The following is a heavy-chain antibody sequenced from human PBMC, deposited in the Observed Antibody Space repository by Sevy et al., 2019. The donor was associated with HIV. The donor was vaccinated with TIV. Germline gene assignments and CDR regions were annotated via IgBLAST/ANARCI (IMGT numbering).Heavy chain of an antibody. J-gene: IGHJ4*02. D-gene: IGHD2-15*01. CDR1: GDSISRYF. CDR3: ARDSAVVPRALVY. V-gene: IGHV4-59*01. CDR2: IFYSGIS. Sequence: SETLSLTCNVSGDSISRYFWSWFRQPPGKGLEWIGYIFYSGISEYNPSLRSRVTISIDTSKKYLSLKLTSVTAADTAVYYCARDSAVVPRALVYWGQGTLVTVSS.